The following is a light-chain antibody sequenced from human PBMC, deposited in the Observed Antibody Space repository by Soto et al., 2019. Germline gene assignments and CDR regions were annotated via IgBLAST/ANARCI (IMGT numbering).Light chain of an antibody. CDR1: SSDVGGYNY. CDR2: EVS. CDR3: SSYEGSNNYVV. Sequence: QSALTQPPSASGSPGQSVTISCTGTSSDVGGYNYVSWYQQHPGKAPKLMIYEVSKRPSGVPDRFSGSKSGNTASLTVSGLQAEDEADYYCSSYEGSNNYVVFGGGTKLTVL. V-gene: IGLV2-8*01. J-gene: IGLJ2*01.